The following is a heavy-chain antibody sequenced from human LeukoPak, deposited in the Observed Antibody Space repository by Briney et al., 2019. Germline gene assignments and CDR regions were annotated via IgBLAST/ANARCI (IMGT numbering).Heavy chain of an antibody. J-gene: IGHJ4*02. CDR1: GGSISSGGYY. D-gene: IGHD3-10*01. CDR3: ARDNYGSGSYSRYFDY. Sequence: LSLTCTVSGGSISSGGYYWSWIRQHPGKGLEWVSVIFGGGNTYSADSVKGRFTISRDNSKNTLHLQMNSLRVEDTAVYYCARDNYGSGSYSRYFDYWGLGTLVTVSS. CDR2: IFGGGNT. V-gene: IGHV3-53*05.